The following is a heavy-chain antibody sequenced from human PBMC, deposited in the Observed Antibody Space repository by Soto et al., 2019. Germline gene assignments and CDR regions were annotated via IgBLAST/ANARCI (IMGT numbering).Heavy chain of an antibody. D-gene: IGHD3-3*01. J-gene: IGHJ6*02. Sequence: QMQLVQSGPEVKKPGTSVKVSCKASGFTFTSSAVQWVRQARGQRLEWIGWIVVGSGNTNYAQKFQERVTITRDMSTSTAYMELSSLRSEDTAVYYCAAVSYIAYDFWGGYYTGLYGMDVWGQGTTVTVSS. CDR1: GFTFTSSA. CDR2: IVVGSGNT. V-gene: IGHV1-58*01. CDR3: AAVSYIAYDFWGGYYTGLYGMDV.